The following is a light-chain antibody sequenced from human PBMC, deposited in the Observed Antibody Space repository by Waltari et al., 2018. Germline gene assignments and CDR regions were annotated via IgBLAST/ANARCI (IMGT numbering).Light chain of an antibody. CDR2: WAS. Sequence: DIVMTQSPASLAVSLGARATINCKSSQSVLSRSDNKKYLAWHQQKPGQPPKLLISWASTRESGVPDRFSGSGSGTDFTLTISSLQAEDVAVYYCQQHYSDPLTFGGGTKVEIK. CDR3: QQHYSDPLT. V-gene: IGKV4-1*01. J-gene: IGKJ4*01. CDR1: QSVLSRSDNKKY.